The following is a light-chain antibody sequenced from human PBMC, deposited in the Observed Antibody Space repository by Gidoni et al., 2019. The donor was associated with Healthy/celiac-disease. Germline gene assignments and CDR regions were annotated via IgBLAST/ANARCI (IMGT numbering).Light chain of an antibody. J-gene: IGLJ2*01. CDR2: QDN. V-gene: IGLV3-1*01. Sequence: SYELPQPPSVSVSPGQTASITCSGDKLGDKYACWYQQKPGQSPVLVIYQDNKRPSGIPERFSGSNSGNTATLTISGTQAMDEADYYCKAWDSSTVFGGGTKLTVL. CDR1: KLGDKY. CDR3: KAWDSSTV.